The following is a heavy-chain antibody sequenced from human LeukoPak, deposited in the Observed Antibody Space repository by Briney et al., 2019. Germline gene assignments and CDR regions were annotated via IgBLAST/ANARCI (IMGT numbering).Heavy chain of an antibody. CDR2: INHSGTT. Sequence: SKTLSLTCVVYGGSFSGYYWSWIRQPPGKGLEWIGEINHSGTTNYNPSLKSRVTISVDTSKNQFSLKLTSVTAADTAVYYCARGGLANYFDYWGQGTLVPVSS. CDR3: ARGGLANYFDY. J-gene: IGHJ4*02. V-gene: IGHV4-34*01. D-gene: IGHD3/OR15-3a*01. CDR1: GGSFSGYY.